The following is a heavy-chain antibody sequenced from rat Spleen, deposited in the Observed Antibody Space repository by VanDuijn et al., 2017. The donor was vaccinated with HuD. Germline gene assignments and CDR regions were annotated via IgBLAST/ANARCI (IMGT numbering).Heavy chain of an antibody. Sequence: EVQLVESGGGLVQPGRSLKLSCVVSGFTFSDYYMAWVRQAPTKGLEWVATISYDGSSTYYRDSVKGRFTISRDNAKSTLYLQMDSLRSEDTATYYCTRHFSPADYYSSFPVLYWGQGTLVTVSS. V-gene: IGHV5-7*01. D-gene: IGHD1-2*01. J-gene: IGHJ3*01. CDR2: ISYDGSST. CDR1: GFTFSDYY. CDR3: TRHFSPADYYSSFPVLY.